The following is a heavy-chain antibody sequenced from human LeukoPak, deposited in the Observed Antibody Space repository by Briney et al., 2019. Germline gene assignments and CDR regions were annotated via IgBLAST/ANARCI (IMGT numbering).Heavy chain of an antibody. CDR2: ISAYNGNT. D-gene: IGHD3-10*01. V-gene: IGHV1-18*01. J-gene: IGHJ6*03. Sequence: ASVKVSCKASGYTFTSYGISWVRQAPGQGLEWMGWISAYNGNTNYAQKLQGRVTMTTDTSTSTAYMELRSLRSDDTAVYYCAREVQDYYGSGSLALYYMDVWGKGTTGTISS. CDR3: AREVQDYYGSGSLALYYMDV. CDR1: GYTFTSYG.